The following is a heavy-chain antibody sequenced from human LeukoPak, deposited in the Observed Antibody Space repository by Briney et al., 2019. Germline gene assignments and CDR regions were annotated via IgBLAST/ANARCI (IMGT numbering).Heavy chain of an antibody. Sequence: GGSLRLSCAASGFTFSSYEMNWVRQAPGKGLEWVSYISSSGSTIYYADSVKGRFTISRDNAKNSLYLQMNSLIAEDTAVYYCARAPGYCSGGSCFPAGNFDYWGQGTLVTVSS. D-gene: IGHD2-15*01. CDR2: ISSSGSTI. V-gene: IGHV3-48*03. CDR1: GFTFSSYE. CDR3: ARAPGYCSGGSCFPAGNFDY. J-gene: IGHJ4*02.